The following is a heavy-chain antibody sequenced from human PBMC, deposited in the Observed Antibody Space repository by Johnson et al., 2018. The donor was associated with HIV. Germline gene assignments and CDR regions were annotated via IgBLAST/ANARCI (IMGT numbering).Heavy chain of an antibody. Sequence: WFRQAPGKGLEWVGRTRNKANSYTTEYAASVKGRFTISRDDSKNSLYLQMNSLKTEDTAVYYCARKGDAFDIWGQGTMVTVSS. CDR2: TRNKANSYTT. J-gene: IGHJ3*02. CDR3: ARKGDAFDI. V-gene: IGHV3-72*01.